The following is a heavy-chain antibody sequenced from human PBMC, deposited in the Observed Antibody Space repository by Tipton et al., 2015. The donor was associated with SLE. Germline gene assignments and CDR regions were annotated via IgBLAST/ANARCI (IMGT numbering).Heavy chain of an antibody. CDR3: ARRLFGYYYGSGRPYYFDY. CDR2: INHSGST. Sequence: TLSLTCAVYGGSFSGYYWSWIRQPPGKGLEWIGEINHSGSTNYNPSLKSRVTISVDTSKNQFSLKLSSVTAADTAVYYCARRLFGYYYGSGRPYYFDYWGQGTLVTVSS. D-gene: IGHD3-10*01. J-gene: IGHJ4*02. V-gene: IGHV4-34*01. CDR1: GGSFSGYY.